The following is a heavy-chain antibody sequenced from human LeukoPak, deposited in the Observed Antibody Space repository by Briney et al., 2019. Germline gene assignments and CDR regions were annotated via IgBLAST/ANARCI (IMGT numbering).Heavy chain of an antibody. V-gene: IGHV3-23*01. CDR1: GFTFSIYG. D-gene: IGHD3-22*01. Sequence: PGGSLRLSCAASGFTFSIYGMSWVRQAPGKGLEWVSAISSNGAGRYYADSVKGRFAISRDNAKNLLYLQMNSLRAEDTALYYCAREVSEGFDFWGQGTLVTVSS. J-gene: IGHJ4*02. CDR3: AREVSEGFDF. CDR2: ISSNGAGR.